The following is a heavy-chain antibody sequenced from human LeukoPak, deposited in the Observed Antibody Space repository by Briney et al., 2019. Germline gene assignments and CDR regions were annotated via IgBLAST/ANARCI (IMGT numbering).Heavy chain of an antibody. Sequence: PVGSLRLSCAASGLNFSPYGMRWVRPAPGKGLQGVAVIWYDGSNKQYADSVKGRFTISRDNSKNTLYLQMNSLRAEDTAVYYCARSRYCSSTSCYGSLDYWGQGTLVTVSS. CDR3: ARSRYCSSTSCYGSLDY. CDR1: GLNFSPYG. J-gene: IGHJ4*02. V-gene: IGHV3-33*01. CDR2: IWYDGSNK. D-gene: IGHD2-2*01.